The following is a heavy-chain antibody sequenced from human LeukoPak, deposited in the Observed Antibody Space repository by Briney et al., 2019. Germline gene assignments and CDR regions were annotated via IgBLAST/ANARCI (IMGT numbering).Heavy chain of an antibody. CDR2: ISGSGGST. CDR3: AEDLTVARRGTHFDY. D-gene: IGHD6-19*01. J-gene: IGHJ4*02. Sequence: GGSLRLSCAASGFTFSSYAMSWVRQAPGKGLEWVSAISGSGGSTYYADSVKGRFTISRDNSKNTLYLQMNSLRAEDTAVYYCAEDLTVARRGTHFDYWGQGTLVTVSS. CDR1: GFTFSSYA. V-gene: IGHV3-23*01.